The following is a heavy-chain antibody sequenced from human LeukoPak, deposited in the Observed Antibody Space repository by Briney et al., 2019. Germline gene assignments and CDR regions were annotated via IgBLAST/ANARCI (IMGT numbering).Heavy chain of an antibody. CDR2: ILHSGIT. CDR1: GGSFSDFY. CDR3: ARVDRHFSGTSYKKRSYGMDV. Sequence: SETLSLTCAVYGGSFSDFYWSRIRQPPGKGLEWIGEILHSGITNYNPFLKSRVTISVDTSKNQFSLRLNSVTAADTAVYYCARVDRHFSGTSYKKRSYGMDVWGQGTTVSVSS. J-gene: IGHJ6*02. V-gene: IGHV4-34*12. D-gene: IGHD3-10*01.